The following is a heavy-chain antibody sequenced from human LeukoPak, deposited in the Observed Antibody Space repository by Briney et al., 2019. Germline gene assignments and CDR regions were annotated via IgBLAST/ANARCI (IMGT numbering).Heavy chain of an antibody. CDR3: ASRGYSYG. D-gene: IGHD5-18*01. Sequence: PGGSLRLSCEASGFTFSSYGMHWVRQAPGKGLEWVAVISYDGSNKYYADSVKGRFTISRDNSKNTLYLQMNNLRAEDTAVYYCASRGYSYGWGQGTLVTVSS. CDR1: GFTFSSYG. J-gene: IGHJ4*02. V-gene: IGHV3-30*03. CDR2: ISYDGSNK.